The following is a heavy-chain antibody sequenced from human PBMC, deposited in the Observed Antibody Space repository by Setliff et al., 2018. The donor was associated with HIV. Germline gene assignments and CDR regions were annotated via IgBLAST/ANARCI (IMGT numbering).Heavy chain of an antibody. V-gene: IGHV3-48*03. CDR2: ITSDSSVK. J-gene: IGHJ1*01. D-gene: IGHD6-19*01. Sequence: LRLSCTASGFSFSTHDMNWVRQAPGKGLEWISYITSDSSVKYYADSVKGRFTISRDNAGRSLYLQMNSLKVEDTAVYYCAKDGSGWSQHWGQGTRVTVSS. CDR3: AKDGSGWSQH. CDR1: GFSFSTHD.